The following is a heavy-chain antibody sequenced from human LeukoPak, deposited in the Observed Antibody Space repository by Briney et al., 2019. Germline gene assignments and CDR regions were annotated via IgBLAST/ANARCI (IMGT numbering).Heavy chain of an antibody. J-gene: IGHJ4*02. CDR2: INPNSGGT. CDR3: ARGSRGSGSYGPFFDY. D-gene: IGHD3-10*01. CDR1: GYTFTSYY. Sequence: ASVKVSCKASGYTFTSYYMHWVRQAPGQGLEWMGWINPNSGGTNYAQKFQGWVTMTRDTSISTAYMELSRLRSDDTAVYYCARGSRGSGSYGPFFDYWGQGTLVTVSS. V-gene: IGHV1-2*04.